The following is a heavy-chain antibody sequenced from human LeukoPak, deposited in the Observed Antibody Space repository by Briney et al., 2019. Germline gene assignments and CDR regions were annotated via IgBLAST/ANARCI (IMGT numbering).Heavy chain of an antibody. CDR1: GYTFTSYY. Sequence: ASVKVSCKASGYTFTSYYMHWVRQAPGQGLEWMGIINPSGGSTSYAQKFQGRVTMTRDTSTSTVYMQLSSLRSEDTAVYYCARDWIAVAGPIYYFDYWGQGTLVTVSS. D-gene: IGHD6-19*01. V-gene: IGHV1-46*01. CDR3: ARDWIAVAGPIYYFDY. J-gene: IGHJ4*02. CDR2: INPSGGST.